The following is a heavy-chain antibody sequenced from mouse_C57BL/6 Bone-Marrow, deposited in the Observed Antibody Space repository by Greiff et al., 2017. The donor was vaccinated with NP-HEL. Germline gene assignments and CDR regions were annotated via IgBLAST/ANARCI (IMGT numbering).Heavy chain of an antibody. J-gene: IGHJ4*01. Sequence: VQLKESGGGLVQPGGSLSLSCAASGFTFTDYYMSWVRQPPGKALEWLGFIRNKANGYTTEYSASVKGRFTISRDNSQSILYLQMNALRAEDSATYYCARYNPYAMDYWGQGTSVTVSS. CDR3: ARYNPYAMDY. V-gene: IGHV7-3*01. CDR1: GFTFTDYY. CDR2: IRNKANGYTT.